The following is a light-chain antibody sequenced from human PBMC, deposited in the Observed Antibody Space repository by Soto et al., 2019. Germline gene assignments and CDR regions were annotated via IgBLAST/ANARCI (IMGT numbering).Light chain of an antibody. CDR2: AAS. Sequence: IPLTQSPSSLSASVGDRVTITCRASQGISSYLAWYQQKPGKAPKLLIYAASTLQSGVPSRFSGSGSGTDFTLPLSSLQPDDFATYYCQQLNSYPLTFGGGTKVEIK. J-gene: IGKJ4*01. CDR1: QGISSY. CDR3: QQLNSYPLT. V-gene: IGKV1-9*01.